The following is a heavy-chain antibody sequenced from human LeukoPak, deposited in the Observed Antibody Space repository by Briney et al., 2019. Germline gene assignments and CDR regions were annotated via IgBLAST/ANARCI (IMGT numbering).Heavy chain of an antibody. CDR2: MNPNSGNT. D-gene: IGHD1-14*01. CDR3: ARVVGTTLRALGY. CDR1: GYTFTTYD. V-gene: IGHV1-8*01. Sequence: ASVKVSCKASGYTFTTYDINWVRQATGQGLEWMGWMNPNSGNTSYAQKFQGRVTMTRNTSISTAYMELSSLRSEDTAVYYCARVVGTTLRALGYWGQGTLVTVSS. J-gene: IGHJ4*02.